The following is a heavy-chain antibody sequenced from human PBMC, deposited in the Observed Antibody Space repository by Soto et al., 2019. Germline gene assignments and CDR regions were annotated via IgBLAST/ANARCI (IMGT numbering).Heavy chain of an antibody. CDR1: GFTFSNYW. CDR2: IKQDGSEK. J-gene: IGHJ6*02. Sequence: PGGSLRLSCAASGFTFSNYWMSWVRQVPGKGLEWVANIKQDGSEKYYVDSVKGRFTISRDNAKNSLYLQMNSLRAEDTAVYYCARDRYSYYDFWSGSLPYYYYGMDVWGQGTTVTGSS. V-gene: IGHV3-7*01. CDR3: ARDRYSYYDFWSGSLPYYYYGMDV. D-gene: IGHD3-3*01.